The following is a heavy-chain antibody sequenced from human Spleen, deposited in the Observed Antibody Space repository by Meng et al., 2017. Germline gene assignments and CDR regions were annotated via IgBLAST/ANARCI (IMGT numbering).Heavy chain of an antibody. CDR3: ARMRWLIGYWYFDF. J-gene: IGHJ2*01. Sequence: QGQLQQSGPGLVKPSQTLSLTCAISGGSVSSNSAAWNWIRQSPSRGLEWLGRTYYRSKWYHDSAVSVRSRITINPDTSKNQFSLQLSSVTPEDTAVYYCARMRWLIGYWYFDFWGRGTLVTVSS. V-gene: IGHV6-1*01. D-gene: IGHD5-24*01. CDR1: GGSVSSNSAA. CDR2: TYYRSKWYH.